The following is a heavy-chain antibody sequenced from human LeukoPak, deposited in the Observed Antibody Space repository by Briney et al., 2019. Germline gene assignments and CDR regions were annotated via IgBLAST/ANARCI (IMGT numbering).Heavy chain of an antibody. V-gene: IGHV3-23*01. D-gene: IGHD5-24*01. CDR3: TRHRDGYGLAFDI. CDR1: GLTFNSYA. Sequence: GGSLRLPCAAPGLTFNSYAMNWVRQAPGKGLEWVSAISGRGSSTYYADSVKGRFTISRDDSKNTAYLQMNSLKTEDTAVYYCTRHRDGYGLAFDIWGQGTMVTVSS. CDR2: ISGRGSST. J-gene: IGHJ3*02.